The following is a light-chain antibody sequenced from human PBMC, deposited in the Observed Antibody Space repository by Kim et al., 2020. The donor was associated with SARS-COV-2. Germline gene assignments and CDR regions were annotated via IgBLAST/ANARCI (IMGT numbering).Light chain of an antibody. V-gene: IGKV3-15*01. J-gene: IGKJ2*01. CDR2: HVS. Sequence: VSPGETGTLPCRASQNIGRDLAWHQQKAGQAPRLLMYHVSARATGIPARFSGSGSGTEFTLTISSLQSEDFAVYYCQQYDNWPPNTFGQGTKLEI. CDR3: QQYDNWPPNT. CDR1: QNIGRD.